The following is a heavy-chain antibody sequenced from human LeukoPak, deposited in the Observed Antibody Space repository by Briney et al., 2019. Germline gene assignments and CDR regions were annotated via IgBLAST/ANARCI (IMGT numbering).Heavy chain of an antibody. CDR3: ARDETIFGVVIIPTSAGFDY. V-gene: IGHV3-21*01. Sequence: GGSLRLSCAASGFTFSSYSMNWVRQSPGKGLEWVSSISSNTNYIYYADSVKGRFTISRDNAKSSLYLQMNSLRAEDTAVYYCARDETIFGVVIIPTSAGFDYWGQGTLVTVSS. D-gene: IGHD3-3*01. J-gene: IGHJ4*02. CDR2: ISSNTNYI. CDR1: GFTFSSYS.